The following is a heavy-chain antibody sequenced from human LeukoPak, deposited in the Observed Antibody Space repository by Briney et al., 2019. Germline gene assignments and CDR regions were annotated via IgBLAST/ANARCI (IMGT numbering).Heavy chain of an antibody. V-gene: IGHV1-8*01. CDR2: MNPNSGNT. Sequence: ASVKVSCKASGYTFTSYDINWVRQATGQGLEWMGWMNPNSGNTGYAQKFQGRVTMTRNTSISTAYMELSSLRSEDTAVYYCARERRGRDGYNYVGDYYYYGMDVWGQGTTVTVSS. D-gene: IGHD5-24*01. CDR1: GYTFTSYD. CDR3: ARERRGRDGYNYVGDYYYYGMDV. J-gene: IGHJ6*02.